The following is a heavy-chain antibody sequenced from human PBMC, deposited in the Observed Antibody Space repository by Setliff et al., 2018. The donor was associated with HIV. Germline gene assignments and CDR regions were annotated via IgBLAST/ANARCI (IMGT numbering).Heavy chain of an antibody. Sequence: LRLSCAASGFTFSSYSMNWFRQAPGKGLEWVSSISYGSTYIYQSDSVRGRFTISRDDAKKSLYLQMNSLGAEDTAVYYCARSGGIGNYHWDVWGKGTTVTVSS. CDR2: ISYGSTYI. CDR1: GFTFSSYS. V-gene: IGHV3-21*01. CDR3: ARSGGIGNYHWDV. J-gene: IGHJ6*03. D-gene: IGHD3-16*01.